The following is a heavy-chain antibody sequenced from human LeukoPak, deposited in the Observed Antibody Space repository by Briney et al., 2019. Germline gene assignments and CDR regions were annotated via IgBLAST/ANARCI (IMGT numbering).Heavy chain of an antibody. Sequence: ASVKVSCKASGYTFTNYGISWVRQAPGQGLEWMGWISTYNGDTNYAQKLQGRVTMTTDTSTSTASMELRSLRSDDTAVYYCARERGYDSSCYYHDAFDVWGQGTMVTVSS. D-gene: IGHD3-22*01. CDR2: ISTYNGDT. CDR1: GYTFTNYG. CDR3: ARERGYDSSCYYHDAFDV. J-gene: IGHJ3*01. V-gene: IGHV1-18*01.